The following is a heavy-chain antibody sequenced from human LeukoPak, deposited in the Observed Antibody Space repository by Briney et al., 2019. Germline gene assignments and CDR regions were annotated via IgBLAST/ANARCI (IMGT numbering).Heavy chain of an antibody. D-gene: IGHD3-9*01. CDR1: GFTFSRYW. CDR2: IKQDGSEK. CDR3: AGSDTTGYSPREWDYWYFDL. Sequence: GGSLRLSCAASGFTFSRYWMSWVRQAPGKGPEWVANIKQDGSEKYYVDSVRGRFTISRDNARTSLYLQMNSLRAEDTAVYYCAGSDTTGYSPREWDYWYFDLWGRGTLVTVSS. V-gene: IGHV3-7*01. J-gene: IGHJ2*01.